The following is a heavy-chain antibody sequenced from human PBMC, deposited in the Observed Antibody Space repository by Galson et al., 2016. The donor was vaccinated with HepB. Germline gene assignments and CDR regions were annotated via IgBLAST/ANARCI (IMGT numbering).Heavy chain of an antibody. CDR2: IKTDG. CDR3: ASTSPVLRNFDWSYAFDI. Sequence: SLRLSCAASGFTFSNYGMHWVRQAPGKGLVWVARIKTDGTYADSLEGGLTIFSDTSKHTMYLQMNSLRAEDTAVYYCASTSPVLRNFDWSYAFDIWGQGTIVTASS. J-gene: IGHJ3*02. V-gene: IGHV3-74*01. D-gene: IGHD3-9*01. CDR1: GFTFSNYG.